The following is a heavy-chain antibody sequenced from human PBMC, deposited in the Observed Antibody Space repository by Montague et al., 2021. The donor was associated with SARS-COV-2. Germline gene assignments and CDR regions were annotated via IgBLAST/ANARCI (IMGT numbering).Heavy chain of an antibody. D-gene: IGHD2-2*01. CDR1: GGSFSSYY. V-gene: IGHV4-34*01. CDR3: ARARQDVVVPALGIGAYYYYYYMDV. J-gene: IGHJ6*03. CDR2: INHSGST. Sequence: SETLSLTCAVYGGSFSSYYWSWIRQPPGKGLEWIGEINHSGSTNYNPSLKSRVTISVDMSKNQFSLKLSSVTAADTAVYYCARARQDVVVPALGIGAYYYYYYMDVWGKGTTVTVSS.